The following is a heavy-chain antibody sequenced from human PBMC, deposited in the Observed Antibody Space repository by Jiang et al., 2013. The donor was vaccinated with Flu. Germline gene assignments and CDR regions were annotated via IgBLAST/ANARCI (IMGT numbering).Heavy chain of an antibody. CDR1: GYTFTSYA. V-gene: IGHV1-3*01. Sequence: GAEVKKPGASVKVSCKASGYTFTSYAMHWVRQAPGQRLEWMGWINAGNGNTKYSQKFQGRVTITRDTSASTAYMELSSLRSEDTAVYYCARPDKWDGDQPRMIDYWGQGTLVTVSS. CDR3: ARPDKWDGDQPRMIDY. J-gene: IGHJ4*02. CDR2: INAGNGNT. D-gene: IGHD4-17*01.